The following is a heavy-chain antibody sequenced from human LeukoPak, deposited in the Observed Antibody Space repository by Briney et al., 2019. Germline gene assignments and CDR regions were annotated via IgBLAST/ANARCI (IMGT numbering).Heavy chain of an antibody. D-gene: IGHD5-12*01. CDR2: INPSGGST. CDR1: GYTFTSYY. Sequence: ASVKVSCKASGYTFTSYYMHWVRQAPGQGLEWMGIINPSGGSTSYAQKFQGRVTMTRDTSTSTVYMELSSLRSGDTAVYYCAYSGYDPGWFDPWGQGTLVTVSS. J-gene: IGHJ5*02. V-gene: IGHV1-46*01. CDR3: AYSGYDPGWFDP.